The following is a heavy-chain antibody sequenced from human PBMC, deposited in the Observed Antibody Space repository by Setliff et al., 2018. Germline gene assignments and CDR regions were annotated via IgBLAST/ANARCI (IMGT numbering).Heavy chain of an antibody. D-gene: IGHD2-2*01. V-gene: IGHV1-18*01. CDR1: GYTFTNFG. J-gene: IGHJ3*02. Sequence: ASVKVPCKTSGYTFTNFGINWVRQAPGQGLEWMGWISGYNGYTVYAQKLQGRVTLTTDTSTGTAYMEVRSLRSDDTAQYYCVRDRAAIVVGPPTAAFDIWGQGTMVTVSS. CDR2: ISGYNGYT. CDR3: VRDRAAIVVGPPTAAFDI.